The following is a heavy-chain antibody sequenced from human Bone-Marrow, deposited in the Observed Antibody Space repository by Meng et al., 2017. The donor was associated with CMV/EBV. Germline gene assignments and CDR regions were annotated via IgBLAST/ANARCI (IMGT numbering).Heavy chain of an antibody. CDR2: ISSSSSTI. J-gene: IGHJ3*02. Sequence: GESLKISCAASGFTFSSYSMNWVRQAPGKGLEWVSYISSSSSTIYYADSVKGRFTISRDNAKNSLYLQMNSLRAEDTAVYYCARDDCSSTSCHDAFDIWGPGTMVTGSS. CDR3: ARDDCSSTSCHDAFDI. CDR1: GFTFSSYS. V-gene: IGHV3-48*04. D-gene: IGHD2-2*01.